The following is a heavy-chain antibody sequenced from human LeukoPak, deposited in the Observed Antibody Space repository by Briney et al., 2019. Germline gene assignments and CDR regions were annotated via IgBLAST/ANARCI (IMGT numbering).Heavy chain of an antibody. CDR1: DGSISSYY. J-gene: IGHJ4*02. D-gene: IGHD3-22*01. V-gene: IGHV4-4*07. Sequence: SETLSLTCTVSDGSISSYYWSWIRQPAGKGLEWIGRIYISGSTNYNPSLKSRVTMSVDTSKNNFSLRLSSVTAADTAVYYCARSGSSGYYYGWGQGTLVAVSS. CDR3: ARSGSSGYYYG. CDR2: IYISGST.